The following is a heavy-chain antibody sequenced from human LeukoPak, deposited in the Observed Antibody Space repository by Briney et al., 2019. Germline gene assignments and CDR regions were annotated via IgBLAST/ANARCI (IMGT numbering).Heavy chain of an antibody. J-gene: IGHJ6*02. Sequence: GSLTLSCAASGFTFSDYYMSWIRQPPGKGLEWIGYIYYNGSTNYNPSLKSRVTISVDTSKNQLSLKLSSLTAADTAVYYCPRHQYSSSWYVWDTIASGGMDVWGQGTTVTVSS. D-gene: IGHD6-13*01. CDR3: PRHQYSSSWYVWDTIASGGMDV. V-gene: IGHV4-59*01. CDR2: IYYNGST. CDR1: GFTFSDYY.